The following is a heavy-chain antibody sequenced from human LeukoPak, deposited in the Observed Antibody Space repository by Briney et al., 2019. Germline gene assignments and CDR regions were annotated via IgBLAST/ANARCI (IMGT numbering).Heavy chain of an antibody. CDR3: ARDLFNYSNFGC. J-gene: IGHJ4*02. D-gene: IGHD4-4*01. Sequence: SETLSLTCAVYGGSFSGYYWSWIRQPPGKGLERIGEINHSGSTNYNPSLKSRVTISVDTSKNQFSLKLSSVTAADTAVYYCARDLFNYSNFGCWGQGTLVTVSS. CDR1: GGSFSGYY. CDR2: INHSGST. V-gene: IGHV4-34*01.